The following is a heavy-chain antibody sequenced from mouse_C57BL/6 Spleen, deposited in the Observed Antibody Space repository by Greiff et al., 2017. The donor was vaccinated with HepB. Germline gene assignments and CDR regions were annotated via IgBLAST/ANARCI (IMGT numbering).Heavy chain of an antibody. CDR1: GYTFTSYW. Sequence: QVHVKQPGAELVRPGTSVKLSCKASGYTFTSYWMHWVKQRPGQGLEWIGVIDPSDSYTNYNQKFKGKATLTVDTSSSTAYMQLSSLTSEDSAVYYCARRYGNAMDYWGQGTSVTVSS. D-gene: IGHD2-10*02. CDR2: IDPSDSYT. CDR3: ARRYGNAMDY. J-gene: IGHJ4*01. V-gene: IGHV1-59*01.